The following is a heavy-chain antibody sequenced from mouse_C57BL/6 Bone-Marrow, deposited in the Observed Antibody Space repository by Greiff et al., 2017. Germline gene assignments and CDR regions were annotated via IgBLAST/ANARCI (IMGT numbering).Heavy chain of an antibody. V-gene: IGHV3-6*01. D-gene: IGHD1-1*01. CDR3: ARIPTTVVDY. J-gene: IGHJ2*01. CDR2: ISYDGSN. Sequence: VQLKQSGPGLVKPSQSLSLTCSVTGFSITSGYYWNCIRPFPGNKLEWMGSISYDGSNTYNPSLNNRSSITRDTSKNKVLLELNSLTTEDTATYDCARIPTTVVDYWGQGTTLTVSS. CDR1: GFSITSGYY.